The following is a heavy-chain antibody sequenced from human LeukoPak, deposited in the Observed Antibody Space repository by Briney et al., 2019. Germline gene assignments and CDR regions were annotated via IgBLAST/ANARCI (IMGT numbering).Heavy chain of an antibody. D-gene: IGHD3-16*01. CDR2: IGSSGAYI. V-gene: IGHV3-21*06. Sequence: GGSLRLSCVASGYKFGDSGMFWVRQAPGKGLEWVSSIGSSGAYIYYADSVKGRFTISRDNAKNSLYLQMNGLRGDDTAVYYCARGGRRFWGQGTLVTVSS. CDR1: GYKFGDSG. CDR3: ARGGRRF. J-gene: IGHJ4*02.